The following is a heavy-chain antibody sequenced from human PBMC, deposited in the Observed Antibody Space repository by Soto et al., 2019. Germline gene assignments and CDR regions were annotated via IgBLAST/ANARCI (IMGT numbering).Heavy chain of an antibody. CDR1: GGSISSGDHS. Sequence: SETLSLTCTVSGGSISSGDHSWSWIRQPPGKGLEWIGYIYYSGGTYYSPSFQGQVTISADKSITTTYLQGSSLKASDTAIYYCERLFDTSGWYDYWGQGTLVTVS. V-gene: IGHV4-30-4*01. CDR3: ERLFDTSGWYDY. J-gene: IGHJ4*02. D-gene: IGHD6-19*01. CDR2: IYYSGGT.